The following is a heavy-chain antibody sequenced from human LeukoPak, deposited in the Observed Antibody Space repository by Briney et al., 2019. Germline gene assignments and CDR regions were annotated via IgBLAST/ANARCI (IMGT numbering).Heavy chain of an antibody. J-gene: IGHJ4*02. CDR1: AFTFSSYG. D-gene: IGHD3-10*01. CDR3: ARAGSFRFDY. Sequence: GRSLRLSCAASAFTFSSYGMHWVRQAPGKGLEWVALISYDGSDKYYADSVKGRFTISRDNAKNTLYLQMNDLRAEDTAVYYCARAGSFRFDYWGQGTLVTVSS. V-gene: IGHV3-30*03. CDR2: ISYDGSDK.